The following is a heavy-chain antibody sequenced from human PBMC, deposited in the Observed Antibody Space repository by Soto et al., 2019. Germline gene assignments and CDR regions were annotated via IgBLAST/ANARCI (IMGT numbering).Heavy chain of an antibody. Sequence: SETLSLTCTVSGGSISSYYWSWIRQPPGKGLEWIGYIYYSGSTNYDPSLKSRVTISVDTSKNQFSLKLSSVTAADTAVYYCARVGSYYFSGSKYYFDYWGQGTLVTVSS. V-gene: IGHV4-59*01. D-gene: IGHD1-26*01. CDR2: IYYSGST. J-gene: IGHJ4*02. CDR1: GGSISSYY. CDR3: ARVGSYYFSGSKYYFDY.